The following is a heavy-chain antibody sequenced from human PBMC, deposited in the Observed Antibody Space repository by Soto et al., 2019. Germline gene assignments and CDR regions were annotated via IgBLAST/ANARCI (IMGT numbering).Heavy chain of an antibody. V-gene: IGHV4-34*01. CDR3: ARHPSYMVRGASYGMDV. CDR2: INHSGST. D-gene: IGHD3-10*01. Sequence: SETLSLTCAVYGGSFSGYYWSWIRQPPGKGLEWIGEINHSGSTYYNPSLKSRVTISVDTSKNQFSLKLSSVTAADTAVYYCARHPSYMVRGASYGMDVWGQGTTVTVSS. CDR1: GGSFSGYY. J-gene: IGHJ6*02.